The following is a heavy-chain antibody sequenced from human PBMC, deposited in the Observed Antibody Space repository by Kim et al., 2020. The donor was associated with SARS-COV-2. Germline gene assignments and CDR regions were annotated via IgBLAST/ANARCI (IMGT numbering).Heavy chain of an antibody. CDR2: IYYSGST. CDR3: ATSTDWGGIDY. Sequence: SETLSLTCTVSGGSISSYYWSWIRQPPGKGLEWIGYIYYSGSTNYNPSLKSRVTISVDTSKNQFSLKLSSVTAADTAVYYCATSTDWGGIDYWGQGTLVTVSS. CDR1: GGSISSYY. D-gene: IGHD2-21*01. V-gene: IGHV4-59*08. J-gene: IGHJ4*02.